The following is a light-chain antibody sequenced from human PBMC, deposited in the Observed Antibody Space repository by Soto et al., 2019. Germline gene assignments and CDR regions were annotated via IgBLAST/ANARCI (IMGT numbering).Light chain of an antibody. CDR1: SGHSSYI. CDR2: LEGSGSY. J-gene: IGLJ3*02. V-gene: IGLV4-60*03. CDR3: ETWDSNTKL. Sequence: QLVLTQSSSASASLGSSAKLTCTLSSGHSSYIIAWHQQQPGKAPRYLMKLEGSGSYNKGSGVPDRFSGSSSGADRYLTISNLQSEDEADYYCETWDSNTKLFGEGTKLTVL.